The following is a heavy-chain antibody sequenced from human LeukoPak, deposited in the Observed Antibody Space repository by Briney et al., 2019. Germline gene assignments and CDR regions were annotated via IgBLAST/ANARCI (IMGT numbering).Heavy chain of an antibody. J-gene: IGHJ4*02. V-gene: IGHV3-11*01. CDR2: ISSSGSTI. CDR3: ARVHCSSTSCYRGHFDY. CDR1: GFTFSDYY. D-gene: IGHD2-2*02. Sequence: GGSLRLSGAASGFTFSDYYMSWIRQAPGKGLEWVSYISSSGSTIYYADSVKGRFTISRDNAKNSLYLQMNSLRAEDTAVYYCARVHCSSTSCYRGHFDYWGQGTLVTVSS.